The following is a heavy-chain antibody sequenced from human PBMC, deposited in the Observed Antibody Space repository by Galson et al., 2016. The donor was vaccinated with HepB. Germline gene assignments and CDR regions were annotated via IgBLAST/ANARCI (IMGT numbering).Heavy chain of an antibody. CDR2: IYYNGST. D-gene: IGHD1-20*01. V-gene: IGHV4-59*01. CDR1: GGSIRSYY. J-gene: IGHJ6*03. Sequence: SETLSLTCNVSGGSIRSYYWSWIRQPPEKGLEWIGNIYYNGSTNYNPSLKSRVTISVHTSKTQFSLKLSSVTAADTAVYYCAREFPVYDWSDDGYYFYMDVWGTGAPVTVSS. CDR3: AREFPVYDWSDDGYYFYMDV.